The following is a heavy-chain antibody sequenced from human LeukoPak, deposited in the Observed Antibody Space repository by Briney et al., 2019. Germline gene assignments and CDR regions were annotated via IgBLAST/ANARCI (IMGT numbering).Heavy chain of an antibody. Sequence: GGSLRLSCAASGFTFSSYSMNWVRQAPGEGLEWVSSISSSSSYIYYADSVKGRFTISRDNAKNSLYLQMNSLRAEDTAVYYCARGDSSSWFYWYFDLWGRGTLVTVSS. V-gene: IGHV3-21*01. CDR3: ARGDSSSWFYWYFDL. CDR2: ISSSSSYI. D-gene: IGHD6-13*01. J-gene: IGHJ2*01. CDR1: GFTFSSYS.